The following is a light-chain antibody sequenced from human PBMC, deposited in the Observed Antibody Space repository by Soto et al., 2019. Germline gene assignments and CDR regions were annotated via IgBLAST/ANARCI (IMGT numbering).Light chain of an antibody. CDR1: QSVSSSY. Sequence: ESVLTQSPGTLSLSPGEKATLSCRASQSVSSSYLAWYQQKPGQAPRLLIYGASSRAAGIPDRFSGSGSGTDFTLTVSRLEPEDFAVYYCQQFGSSSWPFGQGTK. CDR2: GAS. V-gene: IGKV3-20*01. J-gene: IGKJ1*01. CDR3: QQFGSSSWP.